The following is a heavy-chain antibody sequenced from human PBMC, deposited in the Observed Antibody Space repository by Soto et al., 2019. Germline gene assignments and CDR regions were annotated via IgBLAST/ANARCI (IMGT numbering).Heavy chain of an antibody. J-gene: IGHJ5*02. CDR2: IIPIFGTA. CDR3: ARLVHYSSSSLWLDP. V-gene: IGHV1-69*06. D-gene: IGHD6-6*01. Sequence: SVKVSCKASGGTFSSYAISWVRQAPGQGLEWMGGIIPIFGTANYAQKFQGRVTITADKSTSTAYMELSSLRSEDTAVYYCARLVHYSSSSLWLDPWGQGTPVTVSS. CDR1: GGTFSSYA.